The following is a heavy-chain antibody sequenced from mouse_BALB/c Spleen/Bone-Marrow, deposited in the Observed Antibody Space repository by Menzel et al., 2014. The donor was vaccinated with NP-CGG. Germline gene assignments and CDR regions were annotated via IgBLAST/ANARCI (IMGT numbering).Heavy chain of an antibody. V-gene: IGHV1-5*01. CDR3: TLAYFGQGGWFFDV. CDR1: DYTFTSYR. D-gene: IGHD2-10*01. CDR2: IYPGNSDT. J-gene: IGHJ1*01. Sequence: VQLQQSGTVLARPGASVKMSCKASDYTFTSYRMHWLKQRPGQGLEWIGAIYPGNSDTSYNQKFKGKAELTAVTSTSTAYMDLSSLTNEDSAVYYCTLAYFGQGGWFFDVWGAGTTVTVPS.